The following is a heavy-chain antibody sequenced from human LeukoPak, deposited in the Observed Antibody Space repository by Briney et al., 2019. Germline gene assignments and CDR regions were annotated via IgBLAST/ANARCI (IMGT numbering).Heavy chain of an antibody. D-gene: IGHD3-9*01. J-gene: IGHJ6*02. V-gene: IGHV4-39*01. CDR1: GGSISSSSYY. CDR2: MYYSGST. Sequence: SETLSLTCTVSGGSISSSSYYWGWIRQPPGKGLEWIGSMYYSGSTYYNPPLKSRVTISVDTSKNQFSLKLSSVTAADTAVYYCVRVANITTFGMDVWGQGTTVTVSS. CDR3: VRVANITTFGMDV.